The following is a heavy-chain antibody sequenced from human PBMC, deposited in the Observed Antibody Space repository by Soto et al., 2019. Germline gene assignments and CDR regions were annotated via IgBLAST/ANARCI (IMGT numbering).Heavy chain of an antibody. CDR2: IYHSGST. D-gene: IGHD4-17*01. CDR1: GGSISSSNW. Sequence: SETLSLTCAVSGGSISSSNWWSWVRQPPGKGLEWIGEIYHSGSTNYNPSLKSRVTISVDKSKNQFSLKLSSVTAADTAVYYCARAAHDYGDSRLYYYYGMDVWGQGTKVTVYS. V-gene: IGHV4-4*02. CDR3: ARAAHDYGDSRLYYYYGMDV. J-gene: IGHJ6*02.